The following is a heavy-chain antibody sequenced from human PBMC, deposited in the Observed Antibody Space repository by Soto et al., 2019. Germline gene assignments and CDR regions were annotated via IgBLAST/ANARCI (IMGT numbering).Heavy chain of an antibody. Sequence: QVQLVQSGAEVKKPGASVKVSCRASGYTFTSYVISWVRQAPAQGLEWMGWISAYNGNTNFAQKHQGRAIMTTDTSTITANMEMRSLRSDDTAVYYCARVVSTVAGPYGMDVWGQGTTVTVS. D-gene: IGHD6-19*01. CDR3: ARVVSTVAGPYGMDV. J-gene: IGHJ6*02. V-gene: IGHV1-18*01. CDR1: GYTFTSYV. CDR2: ISAYNGNT.